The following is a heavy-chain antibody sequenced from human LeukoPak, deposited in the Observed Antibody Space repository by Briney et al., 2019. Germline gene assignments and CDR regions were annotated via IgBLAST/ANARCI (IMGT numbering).Heavy chain of an antibody. D-gene: IGHD3-22*01. V-gene: IGHV3-48*02. CDR1: GFTFSRYI. Sequence: GGSLRLSCAASGFTFSRYIMNWVRQAPGKGLEWVSYISSSSSTIYYADSVKGRFTISRDNAKNSLYLQMDSLRDEDTAVYYCAREAYDPMTSYFDYWGQGTLVTVSS. CDR2: ISSSSSTI. J-gene: IGHJ4*02. CDR3: AREAYDPMTSYFDY.